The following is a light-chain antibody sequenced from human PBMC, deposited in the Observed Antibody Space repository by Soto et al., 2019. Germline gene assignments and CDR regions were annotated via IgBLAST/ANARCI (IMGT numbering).Light chain of an antibody. CDR3: QQYVTSPWA. V-gene: IGKV3-20*01. CDR2: GAS. CDR1: QSVSSSF. J-gene: IGKJ1*01. Sequence: EIVLTQSPGTLSLSPGERATLSCRASQSVSSSFLAWYQQKPGQAPRHLIYGASNRATGIPDRFSGSGSGTDFTLTIRRLETEDFAVYYCQQYVTSPWAFGQGTKVAIE.